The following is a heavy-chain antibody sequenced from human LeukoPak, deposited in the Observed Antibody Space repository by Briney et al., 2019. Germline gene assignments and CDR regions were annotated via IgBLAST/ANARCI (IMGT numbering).Heavy chain of an antibody. J-gene: IGHJ3*02. D-gene: IGHD5-24*01. CDR1: GYTFTGYY. Sequence: GASVKVSCKASGYTFTGYYMHWVRQAPGQGLEWMGWINPNSGGTNYAQKFQGRVTMTRDTSISTAYMELSRLRSDDTAVYYCARDKGDGYKSGPGAFDIWGQGTMVTVSS. CDR2: INPNSGGT. V-gene: IGHV1-2*02. CDR3: ARDKGDGYKSGPGAFDI.